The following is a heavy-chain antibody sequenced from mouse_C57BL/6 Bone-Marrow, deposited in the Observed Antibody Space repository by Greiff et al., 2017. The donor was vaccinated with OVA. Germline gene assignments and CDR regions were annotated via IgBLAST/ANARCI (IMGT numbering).Heavy chain of an antibody. V-gene: IGHV1-75*01. CDR3: ASLELTTARHFDY. D-gene: IGHD1-2*01. Sequence: VQLVESGPELVKPGASVKISCKASGYTFTDYYINWVKQRPGQGLEWIGWIFPGSGSTYYNEKFKGKATLTVDKSSSTAYMLLSSLTSEDSAVYFCASLELTTARHFDYWGQGTTLTVSS. CDR1: GYTFTDYY. J-gene: IGHJ2*01. CDR2: IFPGSGST.